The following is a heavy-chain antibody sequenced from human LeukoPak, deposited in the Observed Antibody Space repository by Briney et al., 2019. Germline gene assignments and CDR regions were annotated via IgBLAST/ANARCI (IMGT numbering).Heavy chain of an antibody. CDR3: ARDTLTDFDY. V-gene: IGHV3-21*01. J-gene: IGHJ4*02. Sequence: GGSLRLSCVASGFTFSSYRMNWVRQAPGKGLEWVSSISSSSSYIYYADSVKGRFTISRDNAKNSLYLQMNSLRAEDTAVYYCARDTLTDFDYWGQGTLVTVSS. CDR1: GFTFSSYR. CDR2: ISSSSSYI. D-gene: IGHD4/OR15-4a*01.